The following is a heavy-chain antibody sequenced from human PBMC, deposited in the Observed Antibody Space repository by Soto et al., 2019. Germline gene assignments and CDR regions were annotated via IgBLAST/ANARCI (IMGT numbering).Heavy chain of an antibody. V-gene: IGHV4-31*03. D-gene: IGHD5-12*01. CDR3: ARDGALGYSGSNWFDA. Sequence: QVKLQESGPRLVKPSQTLSLTCSVSGDSISSGGYYWNWIRQHPGKGLEWIGSVYYSGSTYYNPSRKRRVTISVDTSKNQFSQQLSSVTAADTAMYYCARDGALGYSGSNWFDAWGQGTLVTVSS. CDR2: VYYSGST. CDR1: GDSISSGGYY. J-gene: IGHJ5*02.